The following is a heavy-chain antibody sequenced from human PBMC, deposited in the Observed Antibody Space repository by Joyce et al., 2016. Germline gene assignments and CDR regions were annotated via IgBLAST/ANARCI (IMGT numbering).Heavy chain of an antibody. J-gene: IGHJ4*02. CDR2: ISDDGSNK. CDR3: VSPISVTGEATDY. D-gene: IGHD6-19*01. V-gene: IGHV3-30-3*01. Sequence: QVQLEESGGGVVQPGTSLRLACTASGFTLSHYAMHWVRQAPRKGLECVAVISDDGSNKDYAESVKGRFIVSRDKSEDTLYLQMNSLRSEDTAVYYCVSPISVTGEATDYWGRGTLVTVSS. CDR1: GFTLSHYA.